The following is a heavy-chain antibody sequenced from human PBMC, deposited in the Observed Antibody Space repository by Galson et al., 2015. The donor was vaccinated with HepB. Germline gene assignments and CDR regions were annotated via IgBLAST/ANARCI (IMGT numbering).Heavy chain of an antibody. Sequence: SLRLSCAASGFTFRTYWMRWVRQAPGKGLEWVANIKQDESEKDFVDSVKGRFTISRDNSNNSQFLQMNSPRVEDTAVYYCARWRWRMGNFAFDLWDQGTMVTVSS. CDR3: ARWRWRMGNFAFDL. D-gene: IGHD1-7*01. CDR1: GFTFRTYW. V-gene: IGHV3-7*01. CDR2: IKQDESEK. J-gene: IGHJ3*01.